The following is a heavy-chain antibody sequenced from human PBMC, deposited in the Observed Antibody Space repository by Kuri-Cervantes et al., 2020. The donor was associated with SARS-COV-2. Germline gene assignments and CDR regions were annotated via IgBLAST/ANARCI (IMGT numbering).Heavy chain of an antibody. Sequence: GGSLRLSCAASGFTFSTYGFNWVRQAPGKGLEWISYISSSGTIYYVDSVKGRFTISRDNGKNSVFLQMNSLRADDTAVYYCARVAWGYYNYYMDVWGKGNMV. CDR1: GFTFSTYG. CDR3: ARVAWGYYNYYMDV. CDR2: ISSSGTI. V-gene: IGHV3-48*01. J-gene: IGHJ6*03. D-gene: IGHD7-27*01.